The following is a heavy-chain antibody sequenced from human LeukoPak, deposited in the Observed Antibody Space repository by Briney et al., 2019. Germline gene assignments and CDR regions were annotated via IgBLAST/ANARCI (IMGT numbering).Heavy chain of an antibody. CDR3: ARGVYSSSWYSDY. CDR2: ISSSSSYI. V-gene: IGHV3-21*01. Sequence: GGSLRLSCAASGFTFSTYSMNWVRQAPGEGLEWVSSISSSSSYIYYADSVKARFTISRDDAKNSLFLQMNSLRAEDTAVYYCARGVYSSSWYSDYWGQGTLVTVSS. CDR1: GFTFSTYS. D-gene: IGHD6-13*01. J-gene: IGHJ4*02.